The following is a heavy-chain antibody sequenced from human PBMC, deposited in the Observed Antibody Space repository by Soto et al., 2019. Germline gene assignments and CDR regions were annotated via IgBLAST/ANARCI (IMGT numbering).Heavy chain of an antibody. CDR3: ARGPLPSYCSGGIFRTINTAYNWFDP. CDR1: GGSFSGYY. CDR2: INHSGST. D-gene: IGHD2-15*01. J-gene: IGHJ5*02. Sequence: SETLSLTCAVYGGSFSGYYWSWIRQPPGKGLEWIGEINHSGSTNYNPSLKSRVTISVDTSKNQFSLKLSSVTAADTAVYYCARGPLPSYCSGGIFRTINTAYNWFDPWGQGTLVPVSS. V-gene: IGHV4-34*01.